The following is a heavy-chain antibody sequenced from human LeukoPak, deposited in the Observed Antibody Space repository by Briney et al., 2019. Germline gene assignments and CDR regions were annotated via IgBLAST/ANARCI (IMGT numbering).Heavy chain of an antibody. V-gene: IGHV3-11*01. CDR3: AKDGFFGSYYPWYFDY. CDR2: ISSSGSTI. D-gene: IGHD1-26*01. CDR1: GFTLNDHY. Sequence: GGSLRLSCAVSGFTLNDHYMDWVRQAPGKGLEWVSYISSSGSTIYYADSVKGRFTISRDNSKNTLYLQMNSLRAEDTAVYYCAKDGFFGSYYPWYFDYWGQGTLVTVSS. J-gene: IGHJ4*02.